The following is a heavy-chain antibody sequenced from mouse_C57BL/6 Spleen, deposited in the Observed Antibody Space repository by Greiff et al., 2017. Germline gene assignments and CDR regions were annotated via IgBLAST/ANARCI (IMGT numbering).Heavy chain of an antibody. J-gene: IGHJ3*01. D-gene: IGHD4-1*01. CDR2: IWWDDDK. V-gene: IGHV8-8*01. CDR3: ARIALNWDGGAY. CDR1: GFSLSTFGMG. Sequence: QVTLKVSGPGILQPSQTLSLSCSFSGFSLSTFGMGVGWIRQPSGQGLEWLAHIWWDDDKYYTQALKSRPTISKDTSKNQEFLKIANVDTADTATDYCARIALNWDGGAYWGQGTLVTVSA.